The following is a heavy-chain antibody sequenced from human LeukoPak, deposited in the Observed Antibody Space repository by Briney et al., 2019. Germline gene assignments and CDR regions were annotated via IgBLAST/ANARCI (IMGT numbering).Heavy chain of an antibody. J-gene: IGHJ5*02. CDR2: IIGSGGST. CDR1: GFTFSSYA. CDR3: AKEILRYFDWLSPYNWLDP. V-gene: IGHV3-23*01. Sequence: TGGSLRLSCAASGFTFSSYAMSWVRQAPGKGLEWVSAIIGSGGSTYYAHSVKGRFTISRDNSKNTLYLQMNSLRAEDTAVYYCAKEILRYFDWLSPYNWLDPWGQGTLVTVSS. D-gene: IGHD3-9*01.